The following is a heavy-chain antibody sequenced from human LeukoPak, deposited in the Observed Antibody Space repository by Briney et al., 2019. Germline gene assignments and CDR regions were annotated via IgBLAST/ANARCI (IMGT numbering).Heavy chain of an antibody. J-gene: IGHJ4*02. CDR3: ARAGWNYGSGSSIFDY. CDR1: GGSISSSSYY. V-gene: IGHV4-39*01. Sequence: SETLSLTCTVSGGSISSSSYYWGWIRQPPGKGLERIGSIYYSGSTYYNPSLKSRVTISVDTSKNQFSLKLSSVTAADTAVYYCARAGWNYGSGSSIFDYWGQGTLVTVSS. D-gene: IGHD3-10*01. CDR2: IYYSGST.